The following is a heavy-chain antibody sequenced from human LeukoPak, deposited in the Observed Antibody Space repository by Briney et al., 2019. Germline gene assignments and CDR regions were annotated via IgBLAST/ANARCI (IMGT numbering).Heavy chain of an antibody. V-gene: IGHV2-5*02. J-gene: IGHJ4*02. CDR1: GFSLSTSGVG. CDR3: AQLTYYYDGSDYYFHHY. Sequence: SGPTLVNPTQTLTLTCTFSGFSLSTSGVGVGWIRQPPGKALEWLALIYWDDDKRYSPSLQSRLTITKDTSKNQVFLTMTNMDPVDTATYYCAQLTYYYDGSDYYFHHYWGQGTLVTVSS. D-gene: IGHD3-22*01. CDR2: IYWDDDK.